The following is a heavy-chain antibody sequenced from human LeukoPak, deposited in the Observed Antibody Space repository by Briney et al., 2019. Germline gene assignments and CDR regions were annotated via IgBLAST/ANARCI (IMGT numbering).Heavy chain of an antibody. CDR2: ISYDGSDK. V-gene: IGHV3-30*04. Sequence: PGGSLRLSCAASGFTFSSYAMHWVRQAAGKGLEWVAVISYDGSDKYYADSVKGRFTISRDNSKNTLYLQMNSLRPEDTAVYYCARLFRVVVPAANTHFDYWGQGTLVTVSS. D-gene: IGHD2-2*01. CDR1: GFTFSSYA. CDR3: ARLFRVVVPAANTHFDY. J-gene: IGHJ4*02.